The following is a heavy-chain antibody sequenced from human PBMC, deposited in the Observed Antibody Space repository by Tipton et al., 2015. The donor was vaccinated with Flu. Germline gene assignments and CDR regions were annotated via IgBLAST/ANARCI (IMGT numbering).Heavy chain of an antibody. Sequence: RSLRLSCSASGFSFSFYGMHWVRQAPGKGLEWLALIWYDGSNQFYADSVMGRFTISRDNSANTLYLQMNSLRVDDTAMYYCTKDRNGEGYFDYWGQGALVTVSS. J-gene: IGHJ4*02. CDR1: GFSFSFYG. V-gene: IGHV3-33*06. D-gene: IGHD4-17*01. CDR2: IWYDGSNQ. CDR3: TKDRNGEGYFDY.